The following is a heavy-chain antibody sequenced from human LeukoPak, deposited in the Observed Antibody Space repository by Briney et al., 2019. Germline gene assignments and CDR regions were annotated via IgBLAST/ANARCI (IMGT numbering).Heavy chain of an antibody. CDR2: IYGGGST. J-gene: IGHJ4*02. V-gene: IGHV3-53*01. CDR3: ARVKFWSGYDY. Sequence: GSLRLSCAASGFTVSSNYMSWVRQAPGKGLEWVSVIYGGGSTYYADSVKGRFTISRDNSKNTLYLQMNSLRAEDTAVYYCARVKFWSGYDYWGQGTLVTVSA. D-gene: IGHD3-3*01. CDR1: GFTVSSNY.